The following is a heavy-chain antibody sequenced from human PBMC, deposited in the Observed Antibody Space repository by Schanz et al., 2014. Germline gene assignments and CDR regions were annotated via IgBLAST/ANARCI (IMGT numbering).Heavy chain of an antibody. CDR3: TTYCDGGCAIDN. CDR1: GFTFSDAW. V-gene: IGHV3-15*01. Sequence: EVQLLESGGGFVQPGGSLRLSCAASGFTFSDAWMTWVRQAPGKGLEWVGRIKSKTDGGTTDYAAPVKGRFTISRDDSKNTLFLQMNSLKTEDTAVYYCTTYCDGGCAIDNWGQGALXTVSS. J-gene: IGHJ4*02. D-gene: IGHD6-19*01. CDR2: IKSKTDGGTT.